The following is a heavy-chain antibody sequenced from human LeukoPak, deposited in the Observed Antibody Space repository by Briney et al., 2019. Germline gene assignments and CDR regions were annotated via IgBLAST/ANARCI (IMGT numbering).Heavy chain of an antibody. Sequence: SETLSLTCTVSGDSLSSYYWSWIRQPPGKGLEWIGYIYYSGSTYYNPSLKSRVTMSVDTSKNQFSLKLSSVTAADTAVYYCARDQGAGSSYAFDIWGQGTMVTVSS. CDR3: ARDQGAGSSYAFDI. CDR2: IYYSGST. J-gene: IGHJ3*02. CDR1: GDSLSSYY. V-gene: IGHV4-59*01. D-gene: IGHD2-15*01.